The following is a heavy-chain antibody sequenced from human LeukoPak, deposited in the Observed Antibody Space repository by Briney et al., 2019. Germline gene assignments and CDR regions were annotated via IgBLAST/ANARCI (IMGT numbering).Heavy chain of an antibody. CDR3: ARGSSGEDD. J-gene: IGHJ4*02. CDR2: IYYSGST. Sequence: PSETLSLTCTVSGGSLRTYYWSWIRQPPGKGLEWIGYIYYSGSTNYNPSLKSRVTISVDTSKNQFSLKLSSVTAADTAVYYCARGSSGEDDGGQGTLVTVSS. V-gene: IGHV4-59*01. CDR1: GGSLRTYY. D-gene: IGHD6-19*01.